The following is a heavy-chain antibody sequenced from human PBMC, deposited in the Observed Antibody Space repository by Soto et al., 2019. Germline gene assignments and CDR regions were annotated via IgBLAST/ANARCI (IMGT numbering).Heavy chain of an antibody. CDR1: GFTFSSYG. CDR3: AKDPFPYSSGWYYSY. J-gene: IGHJ4*02. CDR2: ISYDGSNK. D-gene: IGHD6-19*01. Sequence: GGSLRLSCAASGFTFSSYGMHWVRQAPGKGLEWVAVISYDGSNKYYADSVKGRFTISRDNSKNTLYLQMNSLRAEDTAVYYCAKDPFPYSSGWYYSYWGQGTLVTVSS. V-gene: IGHV3-30*18.